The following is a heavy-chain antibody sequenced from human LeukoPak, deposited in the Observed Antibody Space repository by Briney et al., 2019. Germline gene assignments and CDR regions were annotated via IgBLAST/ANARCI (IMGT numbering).Heavy chain of an antibody. CDR2: ISGSGGST. J-gene: IGHJ4*02. D-gene: IGHD3-22*01. CDR3: ARRGYYDSSGYDY. CDR1: GFTFSSYG. V-gene: IGHV3-23*01. Sequence: GGSLRLSCAASGFTFSSYGMSWVRQAPGKGLEWVSAISGSGGSTYYADSVKGRFTISRDNAKNSVFLQINNLRAEDTAIYYCARRGYYDSSGYDYWGQGTLVTVSS.